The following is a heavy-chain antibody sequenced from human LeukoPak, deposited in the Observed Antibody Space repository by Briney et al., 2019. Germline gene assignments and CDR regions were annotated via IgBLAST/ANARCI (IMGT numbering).Heavy chain of an antibody. CDR2: IKSKTDGGTT. CDR1: GFTFSNAW. D-gene: IGHD5/OR15-5a*01. J-gene: IGHJ4*02. V-gene: IGHV3-15*01. Sequence: KPGGSLRLSCAASGFTFSNAWMSWVRQAPGKGLEWVGRIKSKTDGGTTDYAAPVKGRFTISRDDSKNTLYLQMNSLKTEDAAMYYCTRHLYEGGFDYWGQGTLVTVSS. CDR3: TRHLYEGGFDY.